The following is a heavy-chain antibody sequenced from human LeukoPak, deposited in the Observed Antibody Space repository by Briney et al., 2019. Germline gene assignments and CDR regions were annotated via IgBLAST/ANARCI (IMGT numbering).Heavy chain of an antibody. J-gene: IGHJ5*02. CDR3: ATRRISRSTRYKWFDP. CDR1: GGTFSSYA. CDR2: IIPIFGTA. V-gene: IGHV1-69*06. D-gene: IGHD2-2*01. Sequence: ASVKVSCKASGGTFSSYAISWVRQAPGQGLEWMGGIIPIFGTANYAQKFQGRVTITADKSTSTAYMELSSLRSEDTAVYYCATRRISRSTRYKWFDPWGQGTLVTVSS.